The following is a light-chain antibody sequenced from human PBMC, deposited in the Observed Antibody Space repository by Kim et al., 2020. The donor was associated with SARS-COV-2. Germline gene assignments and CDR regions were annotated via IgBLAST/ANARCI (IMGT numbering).Light chain of an antibody. Sequence: PPGERANLSCRARQTTSSSYSAWYQQKPGQAPRRLIYGASSRATGIPDRFSGSGSGTDFTLTISRLEPEDFAVYYCHQYGSSRWTFGQGTKVDIK. CDR1: QTTSSSY. CDR3: HQYGSSRWT. J-gene: IGKJ1*01. V-gene: IGKV3-20*01. CDR2: GAS.